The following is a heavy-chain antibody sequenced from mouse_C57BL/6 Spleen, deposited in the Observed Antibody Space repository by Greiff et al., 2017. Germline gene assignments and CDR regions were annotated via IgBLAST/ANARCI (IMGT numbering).Heavy chain of an antibody. CDR1: GYTFTDYN. CDR2: INPNNGGT. D-gene: IGHD4-1*01. Sequence: EVQLQQSGPELVKPGASVKIPCKASGYTFTDYNMDWVKQSHGKSLEWIGDINPNNGGTIYNQKFKGKATLTVDKSSSTAYMELRSLTSEDTAVYYCAKLGGVLYAMDYWGQGTSVTVSS. CDR3: AKLGGVLYAMDY. V-gene: IGHV1-18*01. J-gene: IGHJ4*01.